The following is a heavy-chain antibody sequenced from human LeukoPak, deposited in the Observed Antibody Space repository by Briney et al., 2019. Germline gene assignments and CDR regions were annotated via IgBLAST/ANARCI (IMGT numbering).Heavy chain of an antibody. CDR3: ARVHFYSSSWYSRLNNYYYYYMDV. CDR1: GGTFSSYA. D-gene: IGHD6-13*01. V-gene: IGHV1-69*06. J-gene: IGHJ6*03. CDR2: IIPILGTA. Sequence: GASVKVSCKASGGTFSSYAISWVRQAPGQGLEWMGGIIPILGTANYAQKFQGRVTITADKSTSTAYMELSSLRSEDTAVYYCARVHFYSSSWYSRLNNYYYYYMDVWGKGTTVTISS.